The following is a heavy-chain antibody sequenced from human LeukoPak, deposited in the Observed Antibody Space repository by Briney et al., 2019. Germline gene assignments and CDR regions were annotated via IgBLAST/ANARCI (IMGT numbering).Heavy chain of an antibody. V-gene: IGHV4-4*07. CDR3: ARALEVVVSTTAFDI. Sequence: SETLSLTCTVSGGSISSYYWSWIRQPAGKGLEWIGRIYTSGSTNYNPSLKSRVTMSVDTSKNQFSLKLSSVTAADTAVYYCARALEVVVSTTAFDIWGQGTMVTVSS. CDR1: GGSISSYY. D-gene: IGHD5/OR15-5a*01. J-gene: IGHJ3*02. CDR2: IYTSGST.